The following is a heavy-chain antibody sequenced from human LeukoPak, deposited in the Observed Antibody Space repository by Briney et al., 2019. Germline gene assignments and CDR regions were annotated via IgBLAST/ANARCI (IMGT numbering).Heavy chain of an antibody. Sequence: PGGSLRLSCSVSGFTVSSNYMSWVRQAPGKGLEWVSVIYSAGSTYYVDSVKGRFTISRDNSKNTLYLQMNSLRAEDTAVYYCARGFELITFGGAIGKLNWFDSWGQGTLVTVSS. CDR3: ARGFELITFGGAIGKLNWFDS. D-gene: IGHD3-16*02. J-gene: IGHJ5*01. V-gene: IGHV3-53*01. CDR1: GFTVSSNY. CDR2: IYSAGST.